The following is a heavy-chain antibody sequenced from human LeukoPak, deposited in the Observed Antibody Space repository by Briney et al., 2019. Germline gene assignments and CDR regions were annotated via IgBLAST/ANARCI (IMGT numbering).Heavy chain of an antibody. D-gene: IGHD2-21*02. CDR3: ARVVVVTATAGELFDY. Sequence: VASVKVSCKASGYTFTSYGISWVRQAPGQGLEWMGWISAYNGNTNYAQKLQGRVTMTTDTSTSTAYMELRSLRSDDTAVYYCARVVVVTATAGELFDYWGQGTLVTVSS. CDR1: GYTFTSYG. V-gene: IGHV1-18*01. CDR2: ISAYNGNT. J-gene: IGHJ4*02.